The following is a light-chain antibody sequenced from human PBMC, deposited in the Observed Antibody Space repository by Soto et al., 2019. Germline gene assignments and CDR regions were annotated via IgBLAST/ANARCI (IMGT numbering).Light chain of an antibody. CDR3: HQYGNSPPWT. Sequence: EIVLTQSPGTLSLSPGEGATLSCRASQSLSSSYLAWYQQKSGQAPRLLIYGASSRATGIPDRFSGSGSGTDFTLTISRLEPEDFAVYYCHQYGNSPPWTFGQGTKVDI. CDR1: QSLSSSY. CDR2: GAS. J-gene: IGKJ1*01. V-gene: IGKV3-20*01.